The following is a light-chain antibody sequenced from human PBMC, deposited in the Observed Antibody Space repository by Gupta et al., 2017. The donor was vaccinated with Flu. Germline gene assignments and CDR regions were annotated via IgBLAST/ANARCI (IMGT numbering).Light chain of an antibody. J-gene: IGKJ5*01. Sequence: DIQMNQSPSSLSASVGDRVTITCQASQDISNYLNWYQQKPGKAPKLLIYDASNLETGVPSRFSGSGSWTDFTFTISSLQPEDIATYYCQQYDNLPSITFGQGTRLEIK. V-gene: IGKV1-33*01. CDR1: QDISNY. CDR2: DAS. CDR3: QQYDNLPSIT.